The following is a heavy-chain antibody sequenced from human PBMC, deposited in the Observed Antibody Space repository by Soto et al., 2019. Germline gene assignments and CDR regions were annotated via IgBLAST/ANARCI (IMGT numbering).Heavy chain of an antibody. D-gene: IGHD2-2*02. V-gene: IGHV3-21*01. CDR3: AREYTAWPLAYGLDV. CDR2: ISSRSDI. J-gene: IGHJ6*02. Sequence: PGGSLRLSCVGSGFTFSTYSINWVRQAPGKGLEWVSSISSRSDIYYADSVKGRFTISRDNAKNSVSLQMNSLRAEDTAVYYCAREYTAWPLAYGLDVWGQGTSVTVSS. CDR1: GFTFSTYS.